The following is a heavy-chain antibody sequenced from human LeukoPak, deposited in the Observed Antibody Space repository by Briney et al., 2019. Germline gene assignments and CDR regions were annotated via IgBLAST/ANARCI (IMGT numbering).Heavy chain of an antibody. Sequence: ASVKVSCKASGYTFTSYYMHWVRQAPGQGLEWMGIINPSGGSTSYAQKFQGRVTMTRDTSTSTVYMELSSLKSEDTAVYYCAGDQVNVGATDYWGQGTLVTVSS. CDR3: AGDQVNVGATDY. J-gene: IGHJ4*02. V-gene: IGHV1-46*01. D-gene: IGHD1-26*01. CDR2: INPSGGST. CDR1: GYTFTSYY.